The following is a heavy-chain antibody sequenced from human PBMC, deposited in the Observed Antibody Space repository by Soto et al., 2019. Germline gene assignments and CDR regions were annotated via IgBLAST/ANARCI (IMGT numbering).Heavy chain of an antibody. CDR1: GFXFSSYA. V-gene: IGHV3-23*01. J-gene: IGHJ4*02. CDR3: AKDYYDSSGYYPPSILDY. CDR2: ISGSGGST. D-gene: IGHD3-22*01. Sequence: PGGSLXLSCAASGFXFSSYAMSWVRQAPGKGLEWVSAISGSGGSTYYADSVKGRFTISRDNSKNTLYLQMNSLRAEDTAVYYCAKDYYDSSGYYPPSILDYWGQGTLVTVSS.